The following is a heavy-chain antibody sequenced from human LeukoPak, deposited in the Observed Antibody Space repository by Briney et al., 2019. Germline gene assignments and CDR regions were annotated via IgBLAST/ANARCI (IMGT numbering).Heavy chain of an antibody. CDR1: GGSISSGSYY. CDR2: IYTSGST. Sequence: SETLSLXCTVFGGSISSGSYYWSWIRQPAGKGLEWIGRIYTSGSTNYNPSLKSRVTISVDTSKNRFSLKLSSVTAADTAVYYCARDSPSYGYQAFDIWGQGTMVTVSS. CDR3: ARDSPSYGYQAFDI. D-gene: IGHD5-18*01. V-gene: IGHV4-61*02. J-gene: IGHJ3*02.